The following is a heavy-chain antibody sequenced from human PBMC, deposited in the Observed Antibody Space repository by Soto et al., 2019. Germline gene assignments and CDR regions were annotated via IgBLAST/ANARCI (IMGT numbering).Heavy chain of an antibody. D-gene: IGHD2-2*01. CDR1: GGSIGNYY. Sequence: QVQLQESGPGLVKPSETLSLTCSVSGGSIGNYYWSWIRQSPGKGLEWIGYIYYTGSTNCNPSLKSRVTLSVDTSKNQFSLELRSVTAADTAVYYCARAAACSSLNCYGAADYWGQGTLVTVSS. V-gene: IGHV4-59*01. J-gene: IGHJ4*02. CDR2: IYYTGST. CDR3: ARAAACSSLNCYGAADY.